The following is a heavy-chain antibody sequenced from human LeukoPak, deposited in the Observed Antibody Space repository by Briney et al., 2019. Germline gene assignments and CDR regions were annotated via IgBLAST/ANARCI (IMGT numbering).Heavy chain of an antibody. Sequence: PSETLSLTCAVSGGSISSGGYSWSWIRQPPGKGLEWIGRIDISGSTNYNPSLKSRVTMSVDTSKNQFSLKLTSVTAADTAVYYRAREAEDSSTWYVDHYFDYWGQGTLVTVSS. D-gene: IGHD6-13*01. CDR2: IDISGST. J-gene: IGHJ4*02. V-gene: IGHV4-61*08. CDR1: GGSISSGGYS. CDR3: AREAEDSSTWYVDHYFDY.